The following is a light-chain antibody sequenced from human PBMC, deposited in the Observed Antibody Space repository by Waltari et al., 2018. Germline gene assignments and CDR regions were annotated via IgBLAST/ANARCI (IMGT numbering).Light chain of an antibody. Sequence: QSALTQPPSASGSPGQSVTISCTGTSSDVGGYNSVSWYQQHPGKAPKLMIYEVSKRPPGVPGRLSAAKSGNTASLTVSGLQAEDEADYYCSSYAGSNNLVFGGGTKLTVL. J-gene: IGLJ2*01. CDR3: SSYAGSNNLV. CDR2: EVS. CDR1: SSDVGGYNS. V-gene: IGLV2-8*01.